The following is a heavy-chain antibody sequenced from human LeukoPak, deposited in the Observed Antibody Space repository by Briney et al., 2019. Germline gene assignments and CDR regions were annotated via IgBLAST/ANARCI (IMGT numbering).Heavy chain of an antibody. CDR3: ASFQLLYGESIGNWFDP. Sequence: GASVKVSCKASGYTFTGYYMHWVRQAPGQGLEWMGRINPNSGGTNYVQKFQGRVTMTRDTSISTAYMELSRLRSDDTAVYYCASFQLLYGESIGNWFDPWGQGTLVTVSS. V-gene: IGHV1-2*06. CDR1: GYTFTGYY. J-gene: IGHJ5*02. D-gene: IGHD2-2*02. CDR2: INPNSGGT.